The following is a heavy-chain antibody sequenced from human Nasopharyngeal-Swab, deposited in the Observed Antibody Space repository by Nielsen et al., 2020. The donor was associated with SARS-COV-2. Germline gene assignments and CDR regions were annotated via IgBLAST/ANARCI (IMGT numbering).Heavy chain of an antibody. CDR2: IGTAGDT. Sequence: GGSLRLSCAASGFTFSSYDMHWVRQATGKGLEWVSAIGTAGDTYYPDSVKGRFTISRENAKNSLYLQMNSLRAGDTAVYYCAREGLEQRVFDYWGQGTLVTVSS. CDR3: AREGLEQRVFDY. V-gene: IGHV3-13*04. CDR1: GFTFSSYD. J-gene: IGHJ4*02. D-gene: IGHD1/OR15-1a*01.